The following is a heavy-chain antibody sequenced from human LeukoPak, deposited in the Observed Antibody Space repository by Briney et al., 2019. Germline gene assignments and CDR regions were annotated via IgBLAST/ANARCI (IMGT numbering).Heavy chain of an antibody. CDR2: INSDGSST. CDR1: GFTFSSYW. D-gene: IGHD1-26*01. V-gene: IGHV3-74*01. Sequence: GGSLRLSCAASGFTFSSYWMHWVRQAPGKGLVWVSRINSDGSSTSYADSVKGRFTISRDNAKNTLYLQMNSLRAEDTAVYYCAREQSGSPAYGFDPWGQGTLVTVSS. CDR3: AREQSGSPAYGFDP. J-gene: IGHJ5*02.